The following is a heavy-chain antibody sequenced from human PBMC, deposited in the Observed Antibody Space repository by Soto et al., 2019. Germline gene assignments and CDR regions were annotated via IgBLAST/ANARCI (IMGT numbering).Heavy chain of an antibody. V-gene: IGHV1-46*01. Sequence: QVQLVQSGAEVKKPGASVKVSCKASGYTFSSNYMYWVRQAPGQGLEWMGIINPSGGSTSYAQKFQGRVTMTRDPSTSTVYTELTSLSSEDTAVYYCATSGRAVDDLTRGRQYYYGMDVWGQGTTVSVSS. J-gene: IGHJ6*02. CDR1: GYTFSSNY. D-gene: IGHD3-16*01. CDR2: INPSGGST. CDR3: ATSGRAVDDLTRGRQYYYGMDV.